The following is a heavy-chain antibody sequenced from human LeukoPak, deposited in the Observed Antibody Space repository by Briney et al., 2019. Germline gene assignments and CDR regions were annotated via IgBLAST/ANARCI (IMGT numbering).Heavy chain of an antibody. D-gene: IGHD1-14*01. J-gene: IGHJ4*02. CDR1: GFTFDSYW. Sequence: GGSLRLSCAVSGFTFDSYWMSWVRQAPGKGLEWVANIKQDGNEKYYVDSVKGRFTIYRDNAENSLYLQMNSLRAEDTAVYYCTRDPLTQNDYWGQGTLVTVSS. CDR3: TRDPLTQNDY. V-gene: IGHV3-7*01. CDR2: IKQDGNEK.